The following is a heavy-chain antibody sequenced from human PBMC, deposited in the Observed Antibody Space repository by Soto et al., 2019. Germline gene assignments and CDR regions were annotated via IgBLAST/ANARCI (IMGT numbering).Heavy chain of an antibody. CDR1: GGSISSGGYY. D-gene: IGHD2-15*01. Sequence: QVQLQESGPGLVKPSQTLSLTCTVSGGSISSGGYYWSWIRQHPGKGLEWIGYIYYSGSTYYNPSLKSRFTTSVDTSKNQFSLKLSSVTAADTAVYYCARVDGGYCSGGSCVDAFDIWGQGTMVTVSS. J-gene: IGHJ3*02. CDR2: IYYSGST. V-gene: IGHV4-31*03. CDR3: ARVDGGYCSGGSCVDAFDI.